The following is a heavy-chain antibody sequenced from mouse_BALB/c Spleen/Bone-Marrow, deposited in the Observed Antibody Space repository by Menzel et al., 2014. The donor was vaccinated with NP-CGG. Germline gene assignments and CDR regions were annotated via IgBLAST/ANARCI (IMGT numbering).Heavy chain of an antibody. Sequence: EVQLQQFGPELVKPGAPVKMSCKASGYTFTSYIMHWVKRKPGQGPEWIGYINPYNDGTKYNEKFKGKATLTSDKSSSTAYMELSSLTSEDSAVYYCARRWLPYAMDYWGQGTSVTVSS. CDR1: GYTFTSYI. CDR3: ARRWLPYAMDY. V-gene: IGHV1-14*01. J-gene: IGHJ4*01. D-gene: IGHD2-3*01. CDR2: INPYNDGT.